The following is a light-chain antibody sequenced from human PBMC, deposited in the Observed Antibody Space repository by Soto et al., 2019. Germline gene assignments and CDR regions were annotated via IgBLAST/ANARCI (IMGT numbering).Light chain of an antibody. CDR1: QSVSSSY. J-gene: IGKJ5*01. CDR3: QQYGSSPPIT. CDR2: GAS. V-gene: IGKV3-20*01. Sequence: EIVVTQSQGTLSLSPGERATLSCRASQSVSSSYLAWYQQKPGQAPRLLIYGASSRATGIPDRFSGSGSGTDFTLTISRLEPEDFAVYYCQQYGSSPPITFGQRTLLEIK.